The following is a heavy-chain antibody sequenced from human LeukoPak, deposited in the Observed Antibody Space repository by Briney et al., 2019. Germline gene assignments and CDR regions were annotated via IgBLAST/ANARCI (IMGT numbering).Heavy chain of an antibody. V-gene: IGHV4-59*08. Sequence: SETLSLTCTVSGGSISSYYWSWIRQPPGKGLEWIGYIYYSGSTNYNPSLKSRVTISVDTSKNQFSLKLRSVTAADTAVYYCARHGSDTTMVYFDYWGQGTLVTVSS. J-gene: IGHJ4*02. D-gene: IGHD5-18*01. CDR1: GGSISSYY. CDR2: IYYSGST. CDR3: ARHGSDTTMVYFDY.